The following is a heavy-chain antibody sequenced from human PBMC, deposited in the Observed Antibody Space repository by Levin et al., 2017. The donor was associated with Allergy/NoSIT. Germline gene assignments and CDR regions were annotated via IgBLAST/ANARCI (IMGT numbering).Heavy chain of an antibody. J-gene: IGHJ6*03. CDR2: IRSKAYGGTT. CDR3: TRGSREVRGVIIEHYYYYYMDV. V-gene: IGHV3-49*03. CDR1: GFTFGDYA. D-gene: IGHD3-10*01. Sequence: SCTASGFTFGDYAMSWFRQAPGKGLEWVGFIRSKAYGGTTEYAASVKGRFTISRDDSKSIAYLQMNSLKTEDTAVYYCTRGSREVRGVIIEHYYYYYMDVWGKGTTVTVSS.